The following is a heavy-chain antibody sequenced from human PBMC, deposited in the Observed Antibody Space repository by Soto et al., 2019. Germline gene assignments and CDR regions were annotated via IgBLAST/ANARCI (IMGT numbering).Heavy chain of an antibody. V-gene: IGHV3-48*03. CDR2: ISHTDRLT. D-gene: IGHD6-13*01. J-gene: IGHJ5*02. Sequence: EVQLAESGGDLVQPGGSLRLSCVGSGFTFSYYEMNWVRQAPGKGLERVAFISHTDRLTHYPDSVKGRFTISRDNAQNSRYLEMTSLRVEDTGVYYCARDTGRASADLWCQGTLVTVSS. CDR1: GFTFSYYE. CDR3: ARDTGRASADL.